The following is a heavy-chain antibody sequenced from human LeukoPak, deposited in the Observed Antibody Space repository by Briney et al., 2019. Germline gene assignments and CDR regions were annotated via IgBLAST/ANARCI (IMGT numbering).Heavy chain of an antibody. Sequence: PGGSLRLSCVASGFTFSNYWMSWVRQAPGKGLEWVANIKQDGSEKYYVDSVKGRFTISRDNAKNTLYLQMNSLRAEDTAVYYCANLYGDSDCWGQGTLVTVSS. CDR3: ANLYGDSDC. D-gene: IGHD4-17*01. J-gene: IGHJ4*02. CDR1: GFTFSNYW. V-gene: IGHV3-7*02. CDR2: IKQDGSEK.